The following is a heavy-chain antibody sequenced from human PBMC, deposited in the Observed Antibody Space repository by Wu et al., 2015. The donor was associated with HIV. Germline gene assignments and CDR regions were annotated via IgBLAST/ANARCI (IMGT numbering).Heavy chain of an antibody. CDR2: INPNSGGT. J-gene: IGHJ3*01. CDR3: ARVFVVVPAGFAGEITAFDV. CDR1: GYTFTGYY. D-gene: IGHD2-2*01. V-gene: IGHV1-2*02. Sequence: QVQLVQSGAEVKKPGASVKVSCKASGYTFTGYYMHWVRQAPGQGLEWMGWINPNSGGTNYAQKFQGRVTMTRDTSISTAYMELSRLRSDDTAVYYCARVFVVVPAGFAGEITAFDVWGQGTMVGVSS.